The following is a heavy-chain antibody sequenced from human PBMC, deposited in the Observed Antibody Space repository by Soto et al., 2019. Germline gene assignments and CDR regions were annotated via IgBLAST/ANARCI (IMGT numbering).Heavy chain of an antibody. D-gene: IGHD3-10*01. Sequence: QVQLQDSGPGLVKPSETLSLTCTVSGGSISSYYWTWIRQPPGKGLEWIGNIYYSGSTTYNPSLKRRVTMSVDTSKNQFALGLSSVSAAETAVYYCATQTANFSGSGSYYLPFDYWGQGTLVTVSS. CDR1: GGSISSYY. J-gene: IGHJ4*02. V-gene: IGHV4-59*01. CDR2: IYYSGST. CDR3: ATQTANFSGSGSYYLPFDY.